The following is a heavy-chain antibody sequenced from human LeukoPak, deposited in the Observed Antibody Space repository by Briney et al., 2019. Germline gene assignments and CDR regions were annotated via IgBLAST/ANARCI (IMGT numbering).Heavy chain of an antibody. CDR3: AGGEYQLLGEY. CDR2: IYYSGST. J-gene: IGHJ4*02. CDR1: GGSISSYY. V-gene: IGHV4-59*01. Sequence: PSETLSLTCTVSGGSISSYYWSWIRQPPGKGLEWIGYIYYSGSTNYNPSLKSRVTISVDTSKNQFSLKLSSVTAADTAVYYCAGGEYQLLGEYWGQGTLVTVSS. D-gene: IGHD2-2*01.